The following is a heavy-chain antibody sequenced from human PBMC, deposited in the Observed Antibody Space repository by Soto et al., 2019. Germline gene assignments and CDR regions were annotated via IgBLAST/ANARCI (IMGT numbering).Heavy chain of an antibody. Sequence: QVQLQESGPGLVKPSETLSLTCTVSGGSISSYYWSWIRQPPGKGLEWIGYTYYSGSTNYNPSLNSRVTISVDTGKNQFSPKLSSVTAADTAVYFCARARGPGEGMDVCGEGTTVTVS. V-gene: IGHV4-59*12. J-gene: IGHJ6*02. CDR2: TYYSGST. D-gene: IGHD2-21*01. CDR1: GGSISSYY. CDR3: ARARGPGEGMDV.